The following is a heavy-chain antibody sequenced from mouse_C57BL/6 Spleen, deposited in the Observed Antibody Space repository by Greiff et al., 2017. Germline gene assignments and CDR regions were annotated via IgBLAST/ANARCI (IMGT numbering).Heavy chain of an antibody. CDR2: IRSKSSNYAT. J-gene: IGHJ2*01. CDR1: GFTFNTYA. V-gene: IGHV10-3*01. Sequence: EVQRVESGGGLVQPKGSLKLSCAASGFTFNTYAMHWVRQAPGKGLEWVARIRSKSSNYATYYADSVKDRFTISRDDSQSMLYLQMNNRKTEDTAMYYCVREDYYGSSYDYWGQGTTLTVSS. D-gene: IGHD1-1*01. CDR3: VREDYYGSSYDY.